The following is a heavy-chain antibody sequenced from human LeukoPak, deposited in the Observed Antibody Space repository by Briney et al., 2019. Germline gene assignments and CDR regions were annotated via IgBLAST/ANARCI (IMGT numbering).Heavy chain of an antibody. D-gene: IGHD1-26*01. Sequence: AAVKVSCKASGYTFTGYYMHWVRQAPGQGLEWMGWINPNSGGTNYAQKFQGRVTMTRDTSISTAYMELSRLRSDDTSVYYCARAEATAGFDPWGQGTLVTVSS. V-gene: IGHV1-2*02. J-gene: IGHJ5*02. CDR2: INPNSGGT. CDR1: GYTFTGYY. CDR3: ARAEATAGFDP.